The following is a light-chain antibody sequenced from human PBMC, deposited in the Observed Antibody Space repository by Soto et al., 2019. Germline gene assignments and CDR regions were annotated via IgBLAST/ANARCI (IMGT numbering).Light chain of an antibody. CDR3: QQYNNWLT. CDR2: GAS. CDR1: QSVSSN. V-gene: IGKV3-15*01. Sequence: EIVMTQSPATLSVSPGERATLSCRASQSVSSNLAWYQQKPGQAPRLLIYGASSRATGIPARFSGSGSGTEFTLTISSLQSEDVAGYYCQQYNNWLTFGGGTKVASK. J-gene: IGKJ4*01.